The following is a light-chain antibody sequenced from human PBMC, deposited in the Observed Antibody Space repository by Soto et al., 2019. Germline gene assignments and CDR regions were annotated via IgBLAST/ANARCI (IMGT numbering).Light chain of an antibody. Sequence: EIVMTQSPAILSVSPGERATLSCRASLSVSRDLAWYQQKPGQAPRLLIYGASTRATGVPARFSGSGSGTEFTLTISSLQSEDFAVYYCQQYITWPRTFGQGTKVDIK. CDR3: QQYITWPRT. CDR2: GAS. J-gene: IGKJ1*01. V-gene: IGKV3-15*01. CDR1: LSVSRD.